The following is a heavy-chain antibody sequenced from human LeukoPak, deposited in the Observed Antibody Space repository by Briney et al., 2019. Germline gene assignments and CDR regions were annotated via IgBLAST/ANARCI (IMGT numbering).Heavy chain of an antibody. D-gene: IGHD2-8*01. CDR2: LSSKIYGATI. Sequence: GGSLRLSCTGSGFSFGDYAMSWVHQAPGKALEWVGFLSSKIYGATIEYAASVKGRFTISRDDSKSIADLQLHSLKTEDTAMYYCSREPNVVLLVYSNHTFAIWGQGALVTVSS. CDR1: GFSFGDYA. CDR3: SREPNVVLLVYSNHTFAI. J-gene: IGHJ3*02. V-gene: IGHV3-49*04.